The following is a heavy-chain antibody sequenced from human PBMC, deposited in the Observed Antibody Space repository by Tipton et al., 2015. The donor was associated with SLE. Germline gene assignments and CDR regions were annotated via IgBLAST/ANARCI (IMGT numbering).Heavy chain of an antibody. D-gene: IGHD4-23*01. CDR3: ARDRLGDGGFDY. CDR2: IYSGGST. Sequence: SLRLSCAASGFTFSTYEMNWVRQAPGKGLEWVSVIYSGGSTYYADSVKGRFTISRDNSKNTLYLQMNSLRAEDTAVYYCARDRLGDGGFDYWGQGTLVTVSS. V-gene: IGHV3-66*01. J-gene: IGHJ4*02. CDR1: GFTFSTYE.